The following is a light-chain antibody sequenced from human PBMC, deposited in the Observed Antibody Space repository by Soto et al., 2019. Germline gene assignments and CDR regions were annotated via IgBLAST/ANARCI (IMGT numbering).Light chain of an antibody. CDR2: YDS. V-gene: IGLV3-21*01. Sequence: SYELTQPPSVSVAPGKTATITCGGTSIGSNSVHWYQQMPGQAPVLVISYDSNRPSGIPERFSGSNSGNTATLTISRVEPGDEADYYCQVWETSSGHPAIFGPGTKLTVL. CDR3: QVWETSSGHPAI. J-gene: IGLJ2*01. CDR1: SIGSNS.